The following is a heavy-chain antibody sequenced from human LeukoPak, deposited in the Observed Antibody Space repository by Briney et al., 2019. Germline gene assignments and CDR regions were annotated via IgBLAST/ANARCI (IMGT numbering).Heavy chain of an antibody. Sequence: FGPALVKPTQTLTLTCTFSGFSLSTSGMRVNWIRQPPGKALEWLARIDWDDDKFYSTSLKARLTISKDTSKNQVVLTMTNMDPVDTATYYCARTPNFYYYMDVWGKGTTVTVSS. V-gene: IGHV2-70*04. CDR1: GFSLSTSGMR. D-gene: IGHD1-1*01. J-gene: IGHJ6*03. CDR2: IDWDDDK. CDR3: ARTPNFYYYMDV.